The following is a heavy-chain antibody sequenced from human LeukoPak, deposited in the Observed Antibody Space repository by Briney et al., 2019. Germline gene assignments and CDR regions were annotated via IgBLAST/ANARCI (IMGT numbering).Heavy chain of an antibody. Sequence: PSETLSLTCAVYGGSFSGYYWSWIRQPPGKGLEWIGYIYYSGSTNYNPSLKSRVTISVDTSKNQFSLKLSSVTAADTAVYYCARMSRAFDIWGQGTMVTVSS. J-gene: IGHJ3*02. V-gene: IGHV4-59*01. CDR3: ARMSRAFDI. CDR1: GGSFSGYY. CDR2: IYYSGST.